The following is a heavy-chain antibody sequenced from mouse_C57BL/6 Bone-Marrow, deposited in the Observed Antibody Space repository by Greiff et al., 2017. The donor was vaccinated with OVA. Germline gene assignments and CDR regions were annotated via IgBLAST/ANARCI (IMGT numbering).Heavy chain of an antibody. CDR1: GFSLTSYG. Sequence: VQLRESGPGLVAPSQSLSITCTVSGFSLTSYGVSWVRQPPGKGLEWLGVIWGDGSTNYHSALISRLSISKDNSKSQVFLKLNSLQTDDTATYYCAKWGITTVVAQYYYAMDYWGQGTSVTVSS. J-gene: IGHJ4*01. V-gene: IGHV2-3*01. CDR2: IWGDGST. D-gene: IGHD1-1*01. CDR3: AKWGITTVVAQYYYAMDY.